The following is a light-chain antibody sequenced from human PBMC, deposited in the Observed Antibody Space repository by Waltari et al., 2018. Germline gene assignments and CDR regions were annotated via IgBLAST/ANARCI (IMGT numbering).Light chain of an antibody. J-gene: IGKJ1*01. CDR3: QHHVSLPAT. V-gene: IGKV3-20*01. Sequence: EIVLTQSQGTLSLSPGERATLSRRASQSVSRYLAWYQQKPGQAPRLLIYGASTRATGIPDRFSGSGSGTDFSLTISRLEPEDFAVYFCQHHVSLPATFGQGTKVEIE. CDR1: QSVSRY. CDR2: GAS.